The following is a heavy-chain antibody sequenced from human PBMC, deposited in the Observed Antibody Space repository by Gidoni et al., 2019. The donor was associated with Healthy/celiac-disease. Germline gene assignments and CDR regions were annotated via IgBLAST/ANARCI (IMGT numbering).Heavy chain of an antibody. V-gene: IGHV4-59*07. J-gene: IGHJ3*02. CDR1: GGSISSYY. Sequence: QVQLQESGPGPVKPSVTLSPTCTVPGGSISSYYWSWIRQPPGKGLEWIGYIYYSGSTNYNPSLKSRVTISVDTSKNQFSLKLSSVTAADTAVYYCARDATIKSGAFDIWGQGTMVTVSS. CDR3: ARDATIKSGAFDI. D-gene: IGHD5-12*01. CDR2: IYYSGST.